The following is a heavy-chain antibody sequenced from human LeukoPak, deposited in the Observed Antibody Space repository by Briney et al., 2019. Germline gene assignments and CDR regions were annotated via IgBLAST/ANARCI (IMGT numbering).Heavy chain of an antibody. D-gene: IGHD2-2*01. V-gene: IGHV1-2*02. CDR3: ARGPSRSTSYYYYYMDV. Sequence: ASVKVSCKASGYIFTDYYMHWVRQAPGQGLELMGWINPNSGGTNYAQKFQGRVTMTRDTSISTAYMELSRLRSDDTAVYYCARGPSRSTSYYYYYMDVWGKGTTVTVSS. CDR1: GYIFTDYY. CDR2: INPNSGGT. J-gene: IGHJ6*03.